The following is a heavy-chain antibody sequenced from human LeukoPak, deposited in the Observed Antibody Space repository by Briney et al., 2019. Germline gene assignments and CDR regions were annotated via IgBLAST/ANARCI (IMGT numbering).Heavy chain of an antibody. Sequence: GGSLRLSCATSGFTFSSYEMNWVRQAPGKGLEWISYITTSGTSTYYADSVKGRFTIFRDNGKTALSLQMNSLRAEDTAVYYCVVHSATSCYWGQGTLVTVSS. CDR1: GFTFSSYE. V-gene: IGHV3-48*03. CDR2: ITTSGTST. J-gene: IGHJ4*02. CDR3: VVHSATSCY. D-gene: IGHD1-26*01.